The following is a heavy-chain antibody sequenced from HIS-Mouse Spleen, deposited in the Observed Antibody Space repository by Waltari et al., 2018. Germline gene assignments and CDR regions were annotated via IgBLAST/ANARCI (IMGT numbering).Heavy chain of an antibody. CDR2: INPNSGGT. V-gene: IGHV1-2*02. J-gene: IGHJ3*02. Sequence: QVQLVQSGAEVKKPVASVKVYCKASGYTFTGYYMHWVRQAPGQGLEWMGWINPNSGGTNYAQKFQGRVTMTRDTSISTAYMELSRLRSDDTAVYYCARARDSSSPYDAFDIWGQGTMVTVSS. CDR3: ARARDSSSPYDAFDI. D-gene: IGHD6-6*01. CDR1: GYTFTGYY.